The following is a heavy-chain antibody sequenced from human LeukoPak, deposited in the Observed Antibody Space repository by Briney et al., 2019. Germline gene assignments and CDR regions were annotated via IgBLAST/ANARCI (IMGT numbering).Heavy chain of an antibody. J-gene: IGHJ5*02. CDR2: ISSSSSTI. Sequence: PGGSLRLSCAASGFTFSSYSMNWVRQAPGKGLEWVSYISSSSSTIYYADSVKGRFTISRDNAKNSLYLQMNSLRAEDMALYYCAKGAVDAVYTEGFDPWGQGTLVTVSS. D-gene: IGHD6-19*01. V-gene: IGHV3-48*01. CDR1: GFTFSSYS. CDR3: AKGAVDAVYTEGFDP.